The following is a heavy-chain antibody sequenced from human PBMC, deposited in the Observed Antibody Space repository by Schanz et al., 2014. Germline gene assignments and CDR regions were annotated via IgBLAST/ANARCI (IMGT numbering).Heavy chain of an antibody. D-gene: IGHD2-2*01. J-gene: IGHJ5*02. CDR3: ARDRRRYCSTASCLHDNWFDP. CDR1: GYTFTGYY. Sequence: QVQLVQSGAEMKKPGASVKVSCKASGYTFTGYYMHWVRQAPGQGLEWMGWISPYNGNTNYAQKLQGRVTMTADTSTSTAYMELSSLRSEDTAVYYCARDRRRYCSTASCLHDNWFDPWGQGTLVTVSS. V-gene: IGHV1-18*04. CDR2: ISPYNGNT.